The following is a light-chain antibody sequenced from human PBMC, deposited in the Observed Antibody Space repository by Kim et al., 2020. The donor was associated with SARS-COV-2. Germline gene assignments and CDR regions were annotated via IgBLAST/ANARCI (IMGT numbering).Light chain of an antibody. CDR3: QQYGSSPFT. V-gene: IGKV3-20*01. J-gene: IGKJ3*01. CDR2: GAS. CDR1: ESVGSSY. Sequence: DIVLTQSPGTLSLSPGERATLSCRASESVGSSYLAWYQQKPGQAPRLLIYGASTRATGIPDRFSGSGSGTDCTLTISRLEPEEFAVYYCQQYGSSPFTFGPGTKVDIK.